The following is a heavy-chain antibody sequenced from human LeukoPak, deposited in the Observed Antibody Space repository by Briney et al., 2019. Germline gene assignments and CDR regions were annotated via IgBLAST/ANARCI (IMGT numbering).Heavy chain of an antibody. V-gene: IGHV3-53*01. CDR2: IYSGGST. D-gene: IGHD6-13*01. CDR1: GFTVSSNY. J-gene: IGHJ4*02. Sequence: PGGSLILSCAASGFTVSSNYMSWVRQAPGKGLEWVSVIYSGGSTYYADSVKGRFTISRDNSKNTLYLQMNSLRAEDTAVYYCARGPLAGTFDYWGQGTLVTVSS. CDR3: ARGPLAGTFDY.